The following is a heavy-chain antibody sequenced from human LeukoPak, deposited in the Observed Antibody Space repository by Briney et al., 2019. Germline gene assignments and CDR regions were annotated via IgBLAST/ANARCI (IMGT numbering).Heavy chain of an antibody. Sequence: PGGSLRLSCAASGFTFSSYSMNWVRQAPGKGLEWVSYISSSGSTIYYADSVKGRFTISRDNAKNSLYLQMNSLRAEDTALYYCASGGIYYGAAFDFWGQGSLVTVSA. D-gene: IGHD1-26*01. CDR3: ASGGIYYGAAFDF. CDR1: GFTFSSYS. CDR2: ISSSGSTI. J-gene: IGHJ4*02. V-gene: IGHV3-48*04.